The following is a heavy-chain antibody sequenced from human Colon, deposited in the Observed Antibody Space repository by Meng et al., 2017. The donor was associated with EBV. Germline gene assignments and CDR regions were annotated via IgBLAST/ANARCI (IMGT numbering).Heavy chain of an antibody. CDR3: ARVRGDFDY. D-gene: IGHD3-16*01. V-gene: IGHV4-39*07. Sequence: QQQRQESGPGLVKPSETLSLTCIVSGDSVSDTNHFWGWVRQAPGKGLEWVGSINSNWNTYSNPSLTSRVTMSLDTSKNQFSLKLSSVTAADTAVYYCARVRGDFDYWGQGTLVTVSS. CDR2: INSNWNT. J-gene: IGHJ4*02. CDR1: GDSVSDTNHF.